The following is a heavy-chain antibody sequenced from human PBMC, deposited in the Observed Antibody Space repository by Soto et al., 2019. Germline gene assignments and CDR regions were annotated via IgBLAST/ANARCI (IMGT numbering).Heavy chain of an antibody. Sequence: QVQLVESGGGVVQPGRSLRLSCAASGFTFSSYAMHWVRQAPGKGLEWVAVISYDGSNKYYADSVKGRFTISRDNSKNTLYLQMNSLRAEDTAVYYCARDDGSASSSWGMDVWGQGTTVTVSS. CDR3: ARDDGSASSSWGMDV. D-gene: IGHD6-13*01. CDR1: GFTFSSYA. V-gene: IGHV3-30-3*01. CDR2: ISYDGSNK. J-gene: IGHJ6*02.